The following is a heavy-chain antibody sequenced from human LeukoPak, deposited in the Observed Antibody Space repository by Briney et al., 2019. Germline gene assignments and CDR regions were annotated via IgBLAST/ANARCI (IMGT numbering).Heavy chain of an antibody. CDR1: GFTFSIYA. D-gene: IGHD6-19*01. Sequence: GGSLRLSCAASGFTFSIYAMSWVRQAPGRGLEWAATLSGSGAGTYYSDSVQGRFTISRDNAKNSLYLQMNSLRAEDTAVYYCARYGNGAWLAHYAFDIWGQGTMVTVSS. V-gene: IGHV3-23*01. CDR3: ARYGNGAWLAHYAFDI. CDR2: LSGSGAGT. J-gene: IGHJ3*02.